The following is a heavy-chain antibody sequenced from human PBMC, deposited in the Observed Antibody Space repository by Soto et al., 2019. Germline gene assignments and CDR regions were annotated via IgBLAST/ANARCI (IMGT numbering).Heavy chain of an antibody. V-gene: IGHV3-30*18. Sequence: QVQLVESGGGVVQPGASLRLSCAASGFTFSSYGMHWVRQAPGKGLEWVAVISYDGSNKYYADSVKGRFTISRDNSENPLSLQMNSLRSDDSAVYYCAQGGLRYLDWLPESGAFDIWGQGTMVTVSS. CDR2: ISYDGSNK. D-gene: IGHD3-9*01. J-gene: IGHJ3*02. CDR3: AQGGLRYLDWLPESGAFDI. CDR1: GFTFSSYG.